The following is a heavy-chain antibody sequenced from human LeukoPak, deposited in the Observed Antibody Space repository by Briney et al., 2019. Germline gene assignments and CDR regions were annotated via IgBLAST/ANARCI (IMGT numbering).Heavy chain of an antibody. V-gene: IGHV3-23*01. Sequence: GGSLRLSCAASGFTFSNYAMSWVRQAPGKGLEWVSTISDRGGSTYYADSVKGRFTISRDNSKNTLYLQMNSLRAEDTAIHYCAKVPYSDYGSGRPPFMDVWGQGTTVAVPS. CDR2: ISDRGGST. D-gene: IGHD3-10*01. J-gene: IGHJ6*02. CDR3: AKVPYSDYGSGRPPFMDV. CDR1: GFTFSNYA.